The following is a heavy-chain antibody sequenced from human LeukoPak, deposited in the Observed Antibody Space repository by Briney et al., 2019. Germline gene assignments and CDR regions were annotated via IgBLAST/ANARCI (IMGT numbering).Heavy chain of an antibody. CDR3: TRDDY. J-gene: IGHJ1*01. V-gene: IGHV3-30*02. CDR1: GFTFSSYG. D-gene: IGHD2-21*01. Sequence: GGSLRLSCAASGFTFSSYGMHWVRQAPGKGLEWVAFIRYDGSNKYYADSVKGRFTISRDNAENSLYLQMNSLRAEDTAVYYCTRDDYWGQGTLVTVSS. CDR2: IRYDGSNK.